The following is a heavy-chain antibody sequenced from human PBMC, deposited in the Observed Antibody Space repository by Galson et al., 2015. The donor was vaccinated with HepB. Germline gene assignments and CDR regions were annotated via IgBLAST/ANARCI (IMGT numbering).Heavy chain of an antibody. J-gene: IGHJ4*02. V-gene: IGHV3-48*04. CDR3: ARAGGSYRLDY. Sequence: SLRLSCAASTFIFSTYSMNWVRQAPGKGLEWLSYISSSSPTIYYAASVKGRFTISRDNAKNSLFLQMNSLRAEDTAVYYCARAGGSYRLDYWGQGTLVTVSS. CDR2: ISSSSPTI. CDR1: TFIFSTYS. D-gene: IGHD1-26*01.